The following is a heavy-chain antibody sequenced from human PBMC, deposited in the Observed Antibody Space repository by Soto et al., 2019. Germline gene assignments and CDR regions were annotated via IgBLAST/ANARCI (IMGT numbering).Heavy chain of an antibody. D-gene: IGHD2-21*02. V-gene: IGHV1-69*13. Sequence: SVKVSCKASGGTFSSYAISWVRQAPGQGLEWMGGSIPIFGTANYAQKFQGRVTITADESTSTAYMELSSLRSEDTAVYYCARVPSGDNYYYYYGMDVWGQGTTVTVSS. CDR2: SIPIFGTA. J-gene: IGHJ6*02. CDR1: GGTFSSYA. CDR3: ARVPSGDNYYYYYGMDV.